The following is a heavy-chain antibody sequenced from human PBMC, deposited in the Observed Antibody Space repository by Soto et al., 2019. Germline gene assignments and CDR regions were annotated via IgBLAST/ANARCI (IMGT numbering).Heavy chain of an antibody. CDR3: ARGPGLLLGIGELNFDY. CDR2: INPNSGGT. J-gene: IGHJ4*02. Sequence: QVQLVQSGAEVKKPGASVKVSCKASGYTFTGYYMHWVRQAPGQGLEWMGWINPNSGGTNYAQKFQGRVTMTRDTSISTAYMELSRLRSDDTAVYYCARGPGLLLGIGELNFDYWGQGTLVTVSS. D-gene: IGHD3-10*01. CDR1: GYTFTGYY. V-gene: IGHV1-2*02.